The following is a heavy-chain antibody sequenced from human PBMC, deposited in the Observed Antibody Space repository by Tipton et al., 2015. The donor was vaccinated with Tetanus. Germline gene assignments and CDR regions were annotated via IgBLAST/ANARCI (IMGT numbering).Heavy chain of an antibody. D-gene: IGHD3-22*01. CDR2: ISGSSGST. Sequence: SLRLSCAASGFTFSSYAMSWVRQAPGKGLERVSGISGSSGSTYYAGSVKGRFTISGDNSKNTLYLQMSSLRAEDTAVYYCAKGTDSSPSPFDYWGQGTLVTVSS. J-gene: IGHJ4*02. CDR3: AKGTDSSPSPFDY. CDR1: GFTFSSYA. V-gene: IGHV3-23*01.